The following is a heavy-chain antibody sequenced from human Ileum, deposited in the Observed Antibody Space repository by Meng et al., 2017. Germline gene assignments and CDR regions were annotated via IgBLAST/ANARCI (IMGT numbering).Heavy chain of an antibody. J-gene: IGHJ6*02. Sequence: QVQRQESGPALRQPSETLSLACTVSGGSISSYYWSWIRQPPGKGLEWIGYIYYSGSTNYNPSLKSRVTISVDTSKNQFSLKLSSVTAADTAVYYCARDRSYHGPYGMDVWGQGTTVTVSS. CDR1: GGSISSYY. V-gene: IGHV4-59*01. D-gene: IGHD1-14*01. CDR2: IYYSGST. CDR3: ARDRSYHGPYGMDV.